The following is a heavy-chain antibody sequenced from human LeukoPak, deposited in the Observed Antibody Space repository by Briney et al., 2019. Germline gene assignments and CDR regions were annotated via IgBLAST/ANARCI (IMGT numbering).Heavy chain of an antibody. CDR3: ARELKDIVVVPAAKGAFDI. J-gene: IGHJ3*02. V-gene: IGHV1-69*01. CDR1: GGTFSSYA. CDR2: IIPIFGTA. Sequence: ASVKVSCKASGGTFSSYAISWVRQAPGRGLEWMGGIIPIFGTANYAQKFQGRVTITADESTSTAYMELSSLRSEDTAVYYCARELKDIVVVPAAKGAFDIWGQGSMVTVSS. D-gene: IGHD2-2*01.